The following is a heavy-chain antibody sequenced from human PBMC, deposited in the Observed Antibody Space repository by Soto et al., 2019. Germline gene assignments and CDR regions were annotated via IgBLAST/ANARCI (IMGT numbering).Heavy chain of an antibody. CDR3: ARDAPHYVPAAGNWFDP. D-gene: IGHD2-2*01. V-gene: IGHV1-69*12. CDR2: IIPIFGTA. CDR1: GGTFSSHA. Sequence: QVQLVQSGAEVKKPGSSVKVSCKASGGTFSSHAISWVRQAPGQGLEWMGGIIPIFGTANYAQKFQGRVTITADESTSPAYMELGSLRSEDTAVYYCARDAPHYVPAAGNWFDPWGQGTLVTVSS. J-gene: IGHJ5*02.